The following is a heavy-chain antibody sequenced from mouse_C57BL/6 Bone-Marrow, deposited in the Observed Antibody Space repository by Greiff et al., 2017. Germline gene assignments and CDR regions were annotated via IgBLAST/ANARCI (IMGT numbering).Heavy chain of an antibody. J-gene: IGHJ1*03. CDR3: ARLHGYIDV. Sequence: VMLVESGAELARPGASVKLSCKASGYTFTSYGIRWVKQRTGQGLEWIGDIYPRNGNTSYNEKFKGKATLTVDKSSSTAYMELRSLTSEDSAVYFCARLHGYIDVWGTGTTVTVSS. V-gene: IGHV1-81*01. D-gene: IGHD2-12*01. CDR2: IYPRNGNT. CDR1: GYTFTSYG.